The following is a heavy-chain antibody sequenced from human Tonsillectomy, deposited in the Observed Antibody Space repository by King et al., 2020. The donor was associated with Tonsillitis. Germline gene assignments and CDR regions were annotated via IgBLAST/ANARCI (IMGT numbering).Heavy chain of an antibody. J-gene: IGHJ4*02. CDR1: GFTVSSNY. D-gene: IGHD3-3*01. V-gene: IGHV3-53*01. CDR2: IYSGGST. Sequence: VQLVESGGGLIQPGGSLRLSCAVSGFTVSSNYMNWVRQAPGKGLEWGSLIYSGGSTDYADSVRGRFTISRDNSKNTLYLQMNSLRAEDTAVYYCARVAHDYYDFWRFDYWGQGTLVTVSS. CDR3: ARVAHDYYDFWRFDY.